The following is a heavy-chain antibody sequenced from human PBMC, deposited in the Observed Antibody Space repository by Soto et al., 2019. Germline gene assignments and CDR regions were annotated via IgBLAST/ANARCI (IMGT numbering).Heavy chain of an antibody. V-gene: IGHV3-30*18. CDR1: GFTFSSYG. CDR3: AKDAYSSSWYFGPATEYYFDY. J-gene: IGHJ4*02. Sequence: GGSLRLSCAASGFTFSSYGMHWVRQAPGKGLEWVAVISYDGSNKYYADSVKGRFTISRDNSKNTLYLQMNSLRAEDTAVYYCAKDAYSSSWYFGPATEYYFDYWGQGTLVTVSS. D-gene: IGHD6-13*01. CDR2: ISYDGSNK.